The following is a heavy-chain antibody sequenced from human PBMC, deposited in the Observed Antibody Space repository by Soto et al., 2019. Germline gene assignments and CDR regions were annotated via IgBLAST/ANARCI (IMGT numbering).Heavy chain of an antibody. CDR2: IHHSGSVFESGST. Sequence: SETLSLTCAVSGSSITITHYWGWIRQPPGKGLEWIGSIHHSGSVFESGSTHYNPSFNRRVTRSADTSKNQFSLKLTSVTAADTAMYYCASNSSNSYLDFWGRGTLVTVSS. CDR1: GSSITITHY. D-gene: IGHD6-13*01. V-gene: IGHV4-38-2*01. CDR3: ASNSSNSYLDF. J-gene: IGHJ4*01.